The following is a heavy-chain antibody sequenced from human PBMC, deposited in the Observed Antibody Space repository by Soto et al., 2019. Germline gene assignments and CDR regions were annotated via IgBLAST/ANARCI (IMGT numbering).Heavy chain of an antibody. D-gene: IGHD2-15*01. CDR3: ARLIVVVVAATFSFDP. J-gene: IGHJ5*02. Sequence: QLQLEESGPGLVKPSETLSLTCTVSGGSISSSSYYWGWIRQPPGKGLEGIGSIYYSGSTYYNPSLKSRVTISVDTSKNQFSLKLSSVTAADTAAYYCARLIVVVVAATFSFDPWGQGTLVTVSS. CDR2: IYYSGST. V-gene: IGHV4-39*01. CDR1: GGSISSSSYY.